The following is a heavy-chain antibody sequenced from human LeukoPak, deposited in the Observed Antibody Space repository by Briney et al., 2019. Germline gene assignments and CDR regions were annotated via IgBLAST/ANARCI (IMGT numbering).Heavy chain of an antibody. D-gene: IGHD1-26*01. CDR2: IKSKTDGGTT. CDR1: GFTFSNAW. J-gene: IGHJ4*02. V-gene: IGHV3-15*01. Sequence: KPGGSLRLPCAASGFTFSNAWMSWVRQAPGKGLEWVGRIKSKTDGGTTDYAAPVKGRFTISRDDSKNTLYLQMHSLKTEDTAVYYCATVKGGSYPWGYWGQGTLVTVSS. CDR3: ATVKGGSYPWGY.